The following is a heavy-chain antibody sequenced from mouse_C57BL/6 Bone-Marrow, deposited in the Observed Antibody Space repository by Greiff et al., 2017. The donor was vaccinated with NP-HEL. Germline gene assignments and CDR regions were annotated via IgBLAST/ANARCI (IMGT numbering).Heavy chain of an antibody. D-gene: IGHD1-1*01. CDR3: ARRGYYGSKSYFDY. Sequence: QVQLKQPGAELVKPGASVKLSCKASGYTFTSYWMHWVKQRPGQGLEWIGMIHPNSGSTNYNEKFKSKATLTVDKSSSTAYMQLSSLTSEDSAVYYCARRGYYGSKSYFDYWGQGTTLTVSS. V-gene: IGHV1-64*01. J-gene: IGHJ2*01. CDR2: IHPNSGST. CDR1: GYTFTSYW.